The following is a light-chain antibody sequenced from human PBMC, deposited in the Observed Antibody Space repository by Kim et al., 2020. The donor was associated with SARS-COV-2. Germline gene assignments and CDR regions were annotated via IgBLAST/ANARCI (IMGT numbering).Light chain of an antibody. CDR2: DNN. CDR3: GTWDSSLSAYV. V-gene: IGLV1-51*01. Sequence: GRKVTLSCSGSSSNIGNNYVSWYQQLPGTAPKLLIYDNNKRPSGIPDRFSGSKSGPSATLGITGLQTGDEADYYCGTWDSSLSAYVFGTGTKVTVL. J-gene: IGLJ1*01. CDR1: SSNIGNNY.